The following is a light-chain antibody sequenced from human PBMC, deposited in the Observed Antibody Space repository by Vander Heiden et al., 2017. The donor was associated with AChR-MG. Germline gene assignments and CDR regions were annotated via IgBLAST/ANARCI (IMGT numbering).Light chain of an antibody. V-gene: IGLV1-40*01. J-gene: IGLJ2*01. CDR3: QSYDSSLSGSVV. CDR2: GNS. CDR1: SCNIGAGDD. Sequence: QSVLTQPPPVSGAPGRLVPTSCTGSSCNIGAGDDGRWYQQRPGTARKLLNYGNSNRPSGVPDRFTGSKSGTSASLAITGLQTEDEADYYCQSYDSSLSGSVVFGGGTKLTVL.